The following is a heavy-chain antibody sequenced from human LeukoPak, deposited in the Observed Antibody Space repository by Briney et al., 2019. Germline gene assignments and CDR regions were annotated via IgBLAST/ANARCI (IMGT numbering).Heavy chain of an antibody. D-gene: IGHD3-16*01. J-gene: IGHJ6*04. CDR1: GFTFSSSW. V-gene: IGHV3-74*01. Sequence: GRSLRLSCAASGFTFSSSWMHWVRQAPGKGLVWVSRITRDGSSTTYADSVKGRFTTSRDNAKNTLYLQMDSLRDDDTAVYYCARDPGYESWSPFWGGMDVWGNGTTVIVSS. CDR3: ARDPGYESWSPFWGGMDV. CDR2: ITRDGSST.